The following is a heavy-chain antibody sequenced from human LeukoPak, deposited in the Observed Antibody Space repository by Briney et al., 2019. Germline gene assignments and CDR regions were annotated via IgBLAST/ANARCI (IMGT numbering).Heavy chain of an antibody. CDR1: GGTFSTYA. Sequence: ASVKVSCKASGGTFSTYAISWVRQAPGQGLEWMGRIIPIFSTANYPQNFQGRVTITADESTSTAYMKLSSLRSEDTAVYYCARADDILTGYYDCWGQGTLVTVSS. J-gene: IGHJ4*02. CDR2: IIPIFSTA. D-gene: IGHD3-9*01. V-gene: IGHV1-69*13. CDR3: ARADDILTGYYDC.